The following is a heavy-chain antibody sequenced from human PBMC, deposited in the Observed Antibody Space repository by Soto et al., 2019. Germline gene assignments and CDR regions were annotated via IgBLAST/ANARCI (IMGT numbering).Heavy chain of an antibody. CDR2: IYYSGST. D-gene: IGHD1-26*01. V-gene: IGHV4-61*01. CDR3: ARVPNKSGSYAPDY. CDR1: GGSVSSGSYY. J-gene: IGHJ4*02. Sequence: QVQLQESGPGLVKPSETLSLTCTVSGGSVSSGSYYWSWIRQPPGKGLEWIGYIYYSGSTNYNPSRKSRVTISVDTSKNQFSLKLSSVTAADTAVYYCARVPNKSGSYAPDYWGQGTLVTVSS.